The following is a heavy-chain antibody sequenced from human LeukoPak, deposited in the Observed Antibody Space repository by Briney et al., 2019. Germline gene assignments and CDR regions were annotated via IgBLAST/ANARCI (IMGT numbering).Heavy chain of an antibody. CDR3: ATKTPGNYPYDY. Sequence: GGSLRLSCVLSGFTFTSAPMNWVRQARGKGLEWVSTSGTDGDTYYADSVKGRFTISRDNSKNTVHLQMTSLRVEDTAVYYCATKTPGNYPYDYWGQGTLVIVSP. V-gene: IGHV3-23*01. CDR1: GFTFTSAP. CDR2: SGTDGDT. D-gene: IGHD3-22*01. J-gene: IGHJ4*02.